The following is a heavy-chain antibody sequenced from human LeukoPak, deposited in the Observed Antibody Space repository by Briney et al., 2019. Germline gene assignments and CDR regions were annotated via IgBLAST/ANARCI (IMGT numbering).Heavy chain of an antibody. Sequence: PSETLSLTCAVSGGSISSGGYSWSWIRQPPGKGLEWIGYIYHSGSTYYNPSLKSRVTISVDRSKNQFSLKLSSVIAADTAVYYCARGSGYGDYYDYWGQGTLVTVSS. CDR2: IYHSGST. J-gene: IGHJ4*02. CDR1: GGSISSGGYS. V-gene: IGHV4-30-2*01. D-gene: IGHD4-17*01. CDR3: ARGSGYGDYYDY.